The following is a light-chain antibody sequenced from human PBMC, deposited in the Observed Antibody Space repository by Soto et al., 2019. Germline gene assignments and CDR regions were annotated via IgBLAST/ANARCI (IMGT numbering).Light chain of an antibody. J-gene: IGKJ4*01. V-gene: IGKV1-5*03. Sequence: DIQMTQSPSTLAASVGDRVTITCRASQSISSWLAWYQQKPRKAPKLLIYKASSLESGVPSRFSGSGSGTDFTLTISSLQPDDFATYYCQQYNTYPLTFGGGTKVEIK. CDR2: KAS. CDR3: QQYNTYPLT. CDR1: QSISSW.